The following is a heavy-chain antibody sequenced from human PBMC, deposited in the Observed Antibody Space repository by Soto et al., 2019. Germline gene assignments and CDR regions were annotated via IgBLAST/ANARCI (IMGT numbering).Heavy chain of an antibody. CDR1: GFTFNNFA. J-gene: IGHJ4*02. CDR3: VKDSSRWYYFDY. V-gene: IGHV3-23*01. CDR2: ITASGSFT. D-gene: IGHD6-13*01. Sequence: GGSLRLSCAASGFTFNNFAMSWVRQAPGKGLEWFSGITASGSFTYYAASVKGRFTISRDNRKNTLSLQIDSLRGEDTVSYYCVKDSSRWYYFDYWGPGTLVTVSS.